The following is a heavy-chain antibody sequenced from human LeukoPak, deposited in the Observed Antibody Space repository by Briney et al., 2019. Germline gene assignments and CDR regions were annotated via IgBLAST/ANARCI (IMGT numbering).Heavy chain of an antibody. V-gene: IGHV4-30-4*01. CDR1: AGSVVSGYYY. CDR3: ARVLRPTTFAFDI. CDR2: IYYSGST. D-gene: IGHD2-8*01. J-gene: IGHJ3*02. Sequence: SQSLSPTCPVSAGSVVSGYYYWGWIRQPPGKGLEWIGYIYYSGSTYYNPSLKSRVTISVDTSKNQFSLKLSSVTAADTAVYYCARVLRPTTFAFDIWGQGTMVTVSS.